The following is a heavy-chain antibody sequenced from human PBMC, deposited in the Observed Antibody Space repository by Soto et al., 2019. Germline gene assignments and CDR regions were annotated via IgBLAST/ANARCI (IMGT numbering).Heavy chain of an antibody. CDR2: IYYSGST. V-gene: IGHV4-31*03. Sequence: PSETLSLTCTVYGGSISSGGYYWSWIRQHPGKGLEWIGYIYYSGSTYYNPSLKSRVTISVDTSKNQFSLKLSSVTAADTAVYYCARDRSKYYYGMDVWGQGTTVTVSS. CDR1: GGSISSGGYY. CDR3: ARDRSKYYYGMDV. J-gene: IGHJ6*02.